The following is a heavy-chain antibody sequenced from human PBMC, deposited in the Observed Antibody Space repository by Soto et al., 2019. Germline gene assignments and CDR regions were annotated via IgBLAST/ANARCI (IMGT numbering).Heavy chain of an antibody. V-gene: IGHV1-69*13. J-gene: IGHJ3*02. Sequence: SVKVSCKASGGTFSSYAISWVRQAPGQGLEWMGGIIPIFGTANYAQKFQGRVTITADESTSTAYMELSSLRSEDTAVYYCARDRAYCGGDCYSEVAFDIWGQGTMVTVSS. CDR3: ARDRAYCGGDCYSEVAFDI. CDR1: GGTFSSYA. D-gene: IGHD2-21*02. CDR2: IIPIFGTA.